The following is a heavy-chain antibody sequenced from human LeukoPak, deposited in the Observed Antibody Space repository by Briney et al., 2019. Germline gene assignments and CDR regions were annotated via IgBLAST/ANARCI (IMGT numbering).Heavy chain of an antibody. CDR3: VRQGTHIAAAGIDY. D-gene: IGHD6-13*01. CDR1: GYIFTNYW. V-gene: IGHV5-10-1*01. Sequence: RESLRISCKGSGYIFTNYWISWVRQMPGKGLEWMGRIDPSDSYTNYSPSFQGHVTISADTSIGTAYLQWSSLKASDTAMYYCVRQGTHIAAAGIDYWGQGTLVTVSS. CDR2: IDPSDSYT. J-gene: IGHJ4*02.